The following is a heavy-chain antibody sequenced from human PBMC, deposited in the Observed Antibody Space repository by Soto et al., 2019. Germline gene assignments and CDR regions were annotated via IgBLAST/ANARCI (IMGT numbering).Heavy chain of an antibody. CDR3: ARAGSYSGYDFFDY. D-gene: IGHD5-12*01. CDR1: VYTFTRYC. Sequence: ASVKVSCKPSVYTFTRYCISWFRQAPGQGSEWMGWISAYNGNTSYTQKLKARVIMTTETSTSTASMELSSLRSDNSTMYYCARAGSYSGYDFFDYWGQGTLVTVSS. J-gene: IGHJ4*02. V-gene: IGHV1-18*01. CDR2: ISAYNGNT.